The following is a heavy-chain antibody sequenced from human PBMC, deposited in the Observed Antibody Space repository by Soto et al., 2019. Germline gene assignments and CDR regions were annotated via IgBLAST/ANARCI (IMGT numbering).Heavy chain of an antibody. D-gene: IGHD5-12*01. CDR1: GFTFSSYA. Sequence: GGSLRLSCAASGFTFSSYAMSWVRQAPGKGQEWVSGISGSGGSTYYADSVKGRFTISRDNSKNTLYLQMNSLRAEDTAVYYCAKGTGWLRYYYYGMDVWGQGTTVTVSS. J-gene: IGHJ6*02. V-gene: IGHV3-23*01. CDR2: ISGSGGST. CDR3: AKGTGWLRYYYYGMDV.